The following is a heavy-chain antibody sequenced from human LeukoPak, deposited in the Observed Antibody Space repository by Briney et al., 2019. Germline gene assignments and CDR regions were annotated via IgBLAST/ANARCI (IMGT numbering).Heavy chain of an antibody. V-gene: IGHV3-23*01. D-gene: IGHD3-10*01. CDR1: GFTFSSYP. CDR2: ISGSGGST. CDR3: AKVSGSGSYYPDY. Sequence: PGGSPRLSCAASGFTFSSYPMSWVRQAPGKGLEWVSAISGSGGSTYYADSVKGRFTISRDNSKNTLYLQMNSLRAEDTAVYYCAKVSGSGSYYPDYWGQGTLVTVSS. J-gene: IGHJ4*02.